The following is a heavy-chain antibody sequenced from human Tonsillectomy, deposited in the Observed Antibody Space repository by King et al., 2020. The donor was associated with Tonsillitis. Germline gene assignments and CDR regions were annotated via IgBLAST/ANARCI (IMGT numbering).Heavy chain of an antibody. CDR1: GGSISSSNW. J-gene: IGHJ1*01. V-gene: IGHV4-4*02. Sequence: QLQESGPGLVKPSGTLSLTCAVSGGSISSSNWWSWVRQPPGKGLEWIGEIYHSGSTNYNPSLKSRVTISVDKSKNQFSLKLSSVTAADTAVYYCATYSPPRDIVGVPAAIGYFQHWGQGTLVTVSS. CDR2: IYHSGST. D-gene: IGHD2-2*02. CDR3: ATYSPPRDIVGVPAAIGYFQH.